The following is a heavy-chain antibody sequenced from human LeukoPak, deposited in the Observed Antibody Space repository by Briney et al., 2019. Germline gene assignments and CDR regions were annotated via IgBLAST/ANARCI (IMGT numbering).Heavy chain of an antibody. V-gene: IGHV3-30*02. CDR1: GFTFSSYG. J-gene: IGHJ5*02. Sequence: GGSLRLSCAASGFTFSSYGIHWVRQAPGKGLEWVAFIRYDGSNKYYTDSVKGRFTISRDNSKNTLYLQMNSLRAEDTAVYYCAKDSSSSWYYVWFDPWGQGTLVTVSS. CDR3: AKDSSSSWYYVWFDP. CDR2: IRYDGSNK. D-gene: IGHD6-13*01.